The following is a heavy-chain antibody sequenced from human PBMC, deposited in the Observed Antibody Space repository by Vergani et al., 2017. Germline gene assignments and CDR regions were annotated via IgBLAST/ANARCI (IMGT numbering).Heavy chain of an antibody. CDR1: GFPFSSYA. Sequence: QVPLVESGGGVVQPGRSLRLSCAASGFPFSSYAMHWVRQAPGKGLEWVAVISYDGSNKYYADSVKGRFTISRDNSKNTRYLQMNSLRAEDTAVYYCARGASVDYVSSFDYWGQGTLVTVSS. CDR3: ARGASVDYVSSFDY. J-gene: IGHJ4*02. D-gene: IGHD4-17*01. V-gene: IGHV3-30-3*01. CDR2: ISYDGSNK.